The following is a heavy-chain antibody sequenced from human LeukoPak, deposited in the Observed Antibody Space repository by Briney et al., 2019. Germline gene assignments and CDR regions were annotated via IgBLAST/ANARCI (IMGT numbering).Heavy chain of an antibody. J-gene: IGHJ5*02. V-gene: IGHV3-9*01. CDR2: ISWNGGSI. Sequence: GGSLRLSCAASGFTFDDYAMHWVRQAPGKGLEWVSGISWNGGSIGYADSVKGRFTISRDNAKNSLYLQMNSLRAEDTALYYCAKDRGRSSAALRVPWFDPWGQGTLVTVSS. D-gene: IGHD6-13*01. CDR1: GFTFDDYA. CDR3: AKDRGRSSAALRVPWFDP.